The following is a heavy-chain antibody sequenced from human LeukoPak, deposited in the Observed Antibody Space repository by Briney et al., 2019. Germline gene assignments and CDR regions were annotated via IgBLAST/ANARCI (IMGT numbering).Heavy chain of an antibody. Sequence: PGRSLRLSCAASGFTFDDYAMSWVRQAPGKGLEWISYISKSGDSIHYADSVKGRFTISRDNAKNSLCLQMNSLRVEDTAVYYCARGNWYSFDYWGQGALVTVSS. D-gene: IGHD1-20*01. CDR3: ARGNWYSFDY. V-gene: IGHV3-11*01. J-gene: IGHJ4*02. CDR1: GFTFDDYA. CDR2: ISKSGDSI.